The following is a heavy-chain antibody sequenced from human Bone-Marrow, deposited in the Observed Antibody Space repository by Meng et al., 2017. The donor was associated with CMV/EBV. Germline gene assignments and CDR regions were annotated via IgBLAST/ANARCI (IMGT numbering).Heavy chain of an antibody. D-gene: IGHD6-19*01. J-gene: IGHJ4*02. CDR1: GYTFTNYY. Sequence: ASVKVSCKASGYTFTNYYMHWVRQAPGQGLEWMGWINLNGGGTNYAQKFQDRVTMTRDTSISTAYMELSRLRSDDTAVYYCATILGYSSGWDYWGQGNRVNGAS. V-gene: IGHV1-2*02. CDR3: ATILGYSSGWDY. CDR2: INLNGGGT.